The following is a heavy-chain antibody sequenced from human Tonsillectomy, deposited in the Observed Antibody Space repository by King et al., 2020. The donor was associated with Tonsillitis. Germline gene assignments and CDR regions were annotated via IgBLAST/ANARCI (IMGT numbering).Heavy chain of an antibody. V-gene: IGHV4-4*07. CDR2: IHTSGSS. CDR3: ARDQPVGSTRFDY. Sequence: HVQLQELGPGLVKPSETLSLTCSVSGASMSSYYWSWIRQPAEKGPEWIGRIHTSGSSNFNPSLESRVTMSVDTSKNQFSLRLTSMTAADTAVYYCARDQPVGSTRFDYWGQGILVTVSS. CDR1: GASMSSYY. D-gene: IGHD2-2*01. J-gene: IGHJ4*02.